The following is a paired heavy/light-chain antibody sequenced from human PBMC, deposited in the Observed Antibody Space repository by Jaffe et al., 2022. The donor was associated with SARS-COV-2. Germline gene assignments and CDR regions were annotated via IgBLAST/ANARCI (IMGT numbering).Heavy chain of an antibody. D-gene: IGHD3-9*01. CDR2: ISWDGVDT. CDR1: GFNFGDYA. Sequence: EEKLVESGGAVVQPGGSLRLSCAASGFNFGDYAMHWVRQAPGKGPEWVSVISWDGVDTYYADSVRGRFTISRDNRKKSLHLQMNSLRVEDTAFYYCAKDTILRQFDWLYVFDVWGQGTRVTVSP. J-gene: IGHJ3*01. CDR3: AKDTILRQFDWLYVFDV. V-gene: IGHV3-43D*03.
Light chain of an antibody. CDR1: QSFGNSY. Sequence: EIVLTQSPGTVSLSPGERATLSCRASQSFGNSYLAWYQQRPGQAPRLIIYGASNRATGIPDRFSGSGSGTDFTLTISRLEPEDSAIYYCQHYGRLLSLSFGQGTRLEIK. V-gene: IGKV3-20*01. CDR3: QHYGRLLSLS. J-gene: IGKJ5*01. CDR2: GAS.